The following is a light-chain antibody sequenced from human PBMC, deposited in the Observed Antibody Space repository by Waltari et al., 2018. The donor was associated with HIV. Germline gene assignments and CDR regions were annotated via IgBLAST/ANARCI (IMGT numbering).Light chain of an antibody. CDR1: QTISTY. CDR2: AES. V-gene: IGKV1-39*01. Sequence: DIQMTQSPSSLSASLGDRVIITCRSSQTISTYVNWDQQKPGRAPNLLIYAESTLHDGVASRVSGSGSGTEFNLTINSLQVEDFAVYYCQQSYSGLTFGPGTKVDV. J-gene: IGKJ3*01. CDR3: QQSYSGLT.